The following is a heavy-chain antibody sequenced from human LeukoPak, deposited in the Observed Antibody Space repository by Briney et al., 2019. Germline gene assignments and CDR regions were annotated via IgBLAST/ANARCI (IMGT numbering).Heavy chain of an antibody. CDR1: GGSISGYY. Sequence: PSETLSLTCTVSGGSISGYYWSWIRQPPRKGLEWIGYIYYSGGTNYNPSLKSRVTISVDTSKNQFSLKLSSVTAADTAVYYCARLRNYDNSGYYPFDYWGQGTLVTVSS. V-gene: IGHV4-59*08. CDR3: ARLRNYDNSGYYPFDY. CDR2: IYYSGGT. J-gene: IGHJ4*02. D-gene: IGHD3-22*01.